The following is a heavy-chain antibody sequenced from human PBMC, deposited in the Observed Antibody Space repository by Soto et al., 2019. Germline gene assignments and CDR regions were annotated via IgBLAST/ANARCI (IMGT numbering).Heavy chain of an antibody. V-gene: IGHV4-38-2*01. Sequence: NPSETLSLTCAVSGYSISSGYYWGWLRQPPGKGLEWIGSIYHGGSTYYNPPLNSRATLSIGMTNNHLTLIRNSLTAADTAAYSCARVGPWVPYYYDCSPYTFENWFDPWGQGILVTVSA. J-gene: IGHJ5*02. CDR2: IYHGGST. CDR3: ARVGPWVPYYYDCSPYTFENWFDP. D-gene: IGHD3-22*01. CDR1: GYSISSGYY.